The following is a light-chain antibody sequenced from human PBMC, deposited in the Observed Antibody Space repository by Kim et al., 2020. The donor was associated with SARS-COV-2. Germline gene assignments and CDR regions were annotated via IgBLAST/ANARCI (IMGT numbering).Light chain of an antibody. V-gene: IGLV3-19*01. Sequence: VALGQTVRITCQGDSLRSYYATWYQQKPGQAPIVVIYGKNNRPSGIPDRFSGSSSGNTASLTITGTQAGDETDYYCNSRDSNDNVVFGGGTQLTVL. J-gene: IGLJ2*01. CDR1: SLRSYY. CDR3: NSRDSNDNVV. CDR2: GKN.